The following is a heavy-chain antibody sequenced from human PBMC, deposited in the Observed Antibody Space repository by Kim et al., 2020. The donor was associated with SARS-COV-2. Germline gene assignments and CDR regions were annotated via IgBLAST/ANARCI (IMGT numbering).Heavy chain of an antibody. D-gene: IGHD6-13*01. CDR1: GFTFSSYG. CDR3: ARDLDSSWSISGNPL. CDR2: ISYDGSNK. V-gene: IGHV3-33*05. J-gene: IGHJ4*02. Sequence: GGSLRLSCVASGFTFSSYGMHWVRQAPGKGLEWVAVISYDGSNKYYADSVKGRFTISRDNSKNTLYLQMNSLRAEDTAVYYCARDLDSSWSISGNPLWGQGTLVTVSS.